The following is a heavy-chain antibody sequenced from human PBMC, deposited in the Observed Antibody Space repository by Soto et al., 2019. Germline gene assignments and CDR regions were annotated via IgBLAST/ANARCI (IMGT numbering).Heavy chain of an antibody. V-gene: IGHV4-59*08. J-gene: IGHJ5*02. Sequence: PSETLSLTCTVSGGSISSYYWSWIRQPPGKGLEWIGYIYYSGSTYYNPSLKSRVTISVDTSKNQFSLKLSSVTAADTAVYYCARVQPLPAAINWFDPWGQGTLVTVSS. CDR1: GGSISSYY. CDR2: IYYSGST. CDR3: ARVQPLPAAINWFDP. D-gene: IGHD2-2*01.